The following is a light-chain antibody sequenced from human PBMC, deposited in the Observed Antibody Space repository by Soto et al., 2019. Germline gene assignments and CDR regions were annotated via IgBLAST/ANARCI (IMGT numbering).Light chain of an antibody. V-gene: IGKV1-39*01. CDR1: QSISSY. CDR2: AAS. J-gene: IGKJ1*01. Sequence: DIQMTQSPSSLSVSVGDRVTITCRASQSISSYLNWYQQKPGKAPKLLIYAASSLQSGVPSRFSGSGSGTDFTLTISSLQPEDFATYYCQQSYSTLWTFGQGTNVEIK. CDR3: QQSYSTLWT.